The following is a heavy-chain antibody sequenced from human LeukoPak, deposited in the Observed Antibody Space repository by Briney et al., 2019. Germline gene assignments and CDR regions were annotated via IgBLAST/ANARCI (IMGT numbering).Heavy chain of an antibody. CDR3: AELGIMIGGV. CDR1: GFTFSSYS. D-gene: IGHD3-16*01. V-gene: IGHV3-21*01. J-gene: IGHJ6*04. Sequence: PGGSLRLSCAASGFTFSSYSMNWVRQAPGKGLEWVSSISTSSSYIYYADSMKGRFTISRDNAKNSLYLQMNSLRAEDTAVYYCAELGIMIGGVWGKGTTVTISS. CDR2: ISTSSSYI.